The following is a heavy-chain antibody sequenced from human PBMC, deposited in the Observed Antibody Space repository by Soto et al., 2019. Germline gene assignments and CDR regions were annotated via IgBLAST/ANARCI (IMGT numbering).Heavy chain of an antibody. CDR2: IIPLFGTA. CDR1: GVTFSSET. CDR3: ATELGENPASPFDA. V-gene: IGHV1-69*01. D-gene: IGHD3-10*01. J-gene: IGHJ4*02. Sequence: QVQLVQSGADVKKPGSSVKVSCQASGVTFSSETLGWVRQAPGQGLEWVGGIIPLFGTASYAQKFQGRVTITADESTSTVYMELSSLRSDDTAVYFGATELGENPASPFDAWGQGTLVTFSS.